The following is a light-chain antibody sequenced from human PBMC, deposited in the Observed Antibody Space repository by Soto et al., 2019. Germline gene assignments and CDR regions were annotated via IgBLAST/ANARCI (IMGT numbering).Light chain of an antibody. V-gene: IGKV3-20*01. Sequence: EIVLTQSPGTLSLSPGERATLSCRASQSVSSSYLAWYQQKPGQAPRLLIYGASSRATGIPDRFSGSGSGTDFTLTISRLEPEDFAVYYCQQYGSSLALTCGGGTKV. CDR3: QQYGSSLALT. CDR2: GAS. CDR1: QSVSSSY. J-gene: IGKJ4*01.